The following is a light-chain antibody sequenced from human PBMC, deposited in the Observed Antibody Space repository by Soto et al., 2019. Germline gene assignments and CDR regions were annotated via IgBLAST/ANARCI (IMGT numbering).Light chain of an antibody. Sequence: EIVMTPSPATLSVSPGEKATLSCRASQSVSSNLAWYQQKPGQAPRLLIYGASTRATGIPARFSGSGSGTDFTLTISSLEPEDFAVYYCQQRSNWPPITFGQGTRLEIK. CDR1: QSVSSN. CDR3: QQRSNWPPIT. V-gene: IGKV3-15*01. J-gene: IGKJ5*01. CDR2: GAS.